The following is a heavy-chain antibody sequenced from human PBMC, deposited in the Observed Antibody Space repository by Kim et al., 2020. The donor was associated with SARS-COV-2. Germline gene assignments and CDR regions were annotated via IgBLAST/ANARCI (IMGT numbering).Heavy chain of an antibody. CDR2: IYYSGST. Sequence: SETLSLTCTVSGCSISSSSYYWGWIRQPPGMGLEWIGSIYYSGSTYYNPSLKSRLTISVDTSKNQFSLKLSSVTAADTAVYYCTRRALTRITIVGVISRGWFDPWGQGTLVSVSS. D-gene: IGHD3-3*01. J-gene: IGHJ5*02. CDR3: TRRALTRITIVGVISRGWFDP. CDR1: GCSISSSSYY. V-gene: IGHV4-39*01.